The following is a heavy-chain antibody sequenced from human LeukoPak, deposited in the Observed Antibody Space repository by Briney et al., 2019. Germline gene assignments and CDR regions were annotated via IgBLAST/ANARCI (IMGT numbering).Heavy chain of an antibody. CDR2: IYYSGSA. Sequence: PSETLSLTCTVSGGSISSSYWSWIRQPPGKGLEWIGYIYYSGSANYNPSLKSRVTISVDTSKNQFSLKLSSVTAADTAVYYCARNRYYYGSRNYGVPTWFDPWGQGTLVTVSS. CDR1: GGSISSSY. D-gene: IGHD3-10*01. CDR3: ARNRYYYGSRNYGVPTWFDP. V-gene: IGHV4-59*08. J-gene: IGHJ5*02.